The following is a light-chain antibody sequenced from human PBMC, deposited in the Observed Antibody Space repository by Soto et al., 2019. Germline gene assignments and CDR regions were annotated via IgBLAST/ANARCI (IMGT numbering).Light chain of an antibody. J-gene: IGKJ4*01. CDR1: QSVSSNY. CDR3: QQRSNWPLT. V-gene: IGKV3D-20*02. Sequence: EIVLTQSPGTLSLSPGERATLSCRASQSVSSNYLAWYQHRPGQAPRLLIYGASSRATGIPDRFSGSGSGTDFTLTINRLEPEDFAVYYCQQRSNWPLTFGGGTKVDIK. CDR2: GAS.